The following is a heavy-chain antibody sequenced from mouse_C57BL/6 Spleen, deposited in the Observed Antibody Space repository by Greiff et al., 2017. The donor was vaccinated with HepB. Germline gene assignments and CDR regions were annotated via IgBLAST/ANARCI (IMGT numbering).Heavy chain of an antibody. V-gene: IGHV1-63*01. D-gene: IGHD1-1*01. CDR1: GYTFTNYW. Sequence: LVESGAELVRPGTSVKMSCKASGYTFTNYWIGWAKQRPGHGLEWIGDIYPGGGYTNYNEKFKGKATLTADKSSSTAYMQFSSLTSEDSAIYYCAVVATDWYFDVWGTGTTVTVSS. CDR3: AVVATDWYFDV. J-gene: IGHJ1*03. CDR2: IYPGGGYT.